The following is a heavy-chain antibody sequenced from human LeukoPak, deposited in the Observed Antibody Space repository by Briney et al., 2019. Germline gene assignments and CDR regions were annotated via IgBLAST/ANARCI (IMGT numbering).Heavy chain of an antibody. CDR2: IYTSGST. J-gene: IGHJ4*02. CDR1: GGSISSYY. CDR3: ARDRFSYDSSGYGFDY. V-gene: IGHV4-4*07. Sequence: SETLSLTCTVSGGSISSYYWSWIRQPAGKGLEWIGRIYTSGSTNYNPSLKSRVTMSVDTSKNQFSLKLSSVTAADTAVYYCARDRFSYDSSGYGFDYWGQGTLVTVSS. D-gene: IGHD3-22*01.